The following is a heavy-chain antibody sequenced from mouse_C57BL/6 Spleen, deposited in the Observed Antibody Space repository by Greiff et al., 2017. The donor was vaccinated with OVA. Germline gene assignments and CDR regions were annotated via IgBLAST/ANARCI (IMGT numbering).Heavy chain of an antibody. V-gene: IGHV5-17*01. J-gene: IGHJ1*03. D-gene: IGHD2-4*01. CDR2: ISSGSSTI. CDR3: ARGPYDYDAFDV. Sequence: GFTFSDYGMHWVRQAPEKGLEWVAYISSGSSTIYYADTVKGRFTISRDNAKNTLFLQMTSLRSEDTAMYYCARGPYDYDAFDVWGTGTTVTVSS. CDR1: GFTFSDYG.